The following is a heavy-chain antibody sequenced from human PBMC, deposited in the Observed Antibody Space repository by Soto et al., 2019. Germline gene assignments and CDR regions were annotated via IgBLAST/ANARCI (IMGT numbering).Heavy chain of an antibody. D-gene: IGHD2-21*02. CDR1: GFTFSSYA. Sequence: PGGSLRLSCAASGFTFSSYAMSWVRQAPGKGLEWVSAISGSGGSTYYADSVKGRFTISRDNSKNTLYLQMNSLRAEDTAVYYCAKPREEYCGGDCYQNYWAQGTLVTVSS. CDR2: ISGSGGST. V-gene: IGHV3-23*01. J-gene: IGHJ4*02. CDR3: AKPREEYCGGDCYQNY.